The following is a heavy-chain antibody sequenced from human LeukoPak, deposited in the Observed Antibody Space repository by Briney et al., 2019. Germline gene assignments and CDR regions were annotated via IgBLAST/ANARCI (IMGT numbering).Heavy chain of an antibody. J-gene: IGHJ4*02. V-gene: IGHV3-74*01. Sequence: PGGSLGLSCAASGFTFSTYWMHWVRQAPGKGLVWVSRTNSDGSRTDYADSVKGRFTISRDNAENTLYLQMNSLRVEDTAVYYCARDRGINMVRGVIDYWGQGTLVTVSS. D-gene: IGHD3-10*01. CDR1: GFTFSTYW. CDR3: ARDRGINMVRGVIDY. CDR2: TNSDGSRT.